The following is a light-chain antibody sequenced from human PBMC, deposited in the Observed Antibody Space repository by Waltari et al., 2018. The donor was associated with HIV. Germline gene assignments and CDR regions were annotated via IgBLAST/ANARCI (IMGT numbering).Light chain of an antibody. V-gene: IGLV1-47*01. J-gene: IGLJ2*01. CDR3: AAWDHDLSAVL. CDR1: TSNNGRSY. Sequence: QSVLTQAPSTSETPGQRVTISCSGSTSNNGRSYVYWYHQLPGTAPKLLIYRNYQRPSGVPDRFSGSKSGTSASLAISGLRPEDEGDYFCAAWDHDLSAVLFGGGTKLTVL. CDR2: RNY.